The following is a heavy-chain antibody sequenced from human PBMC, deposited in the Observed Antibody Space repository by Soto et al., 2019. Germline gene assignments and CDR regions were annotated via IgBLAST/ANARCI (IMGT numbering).Heavy chain of an antibody. Sequence: VASVKVSCKASGYTFTSYYMHWVRQAPGQGLEWMGVINPSGGSTSYAQKFQGRVTMTRDTSTSTVYMDLSSLRSEDTAIYYCVRGGQACISISCYSWFDPWGQGTLVTVSS. D-gene: IGHD2-2*02. CDR2: INPSGGST. CDR3: VRGGQACISISCYSWFDP. V-gene: IGHV1-46*01. CDR1: GYTFTSYY. J-gene: IGHJ5*02.